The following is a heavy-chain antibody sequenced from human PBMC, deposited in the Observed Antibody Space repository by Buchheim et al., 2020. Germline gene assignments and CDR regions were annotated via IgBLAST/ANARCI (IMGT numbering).Heavy chain of an antibody. CDR3: ATWAFYHGVDV. CDR1: AFAFSAYA. CDR2: ISSSSNTI. Sequence: HLLDSGGGLVQPGGSLRLSCAASAFAFSAYAMNWVRQAPGKGLEWVSYISSSSNTIYYADSVRGRFNISRANDKNSLHLQMNSLRDEDTAVYYCATWAFYHGVDVWGQGTT. J-gene: IGHJ6*02. V-gene: IGHV3-48*02. D-gene: IGHD7-27*01.